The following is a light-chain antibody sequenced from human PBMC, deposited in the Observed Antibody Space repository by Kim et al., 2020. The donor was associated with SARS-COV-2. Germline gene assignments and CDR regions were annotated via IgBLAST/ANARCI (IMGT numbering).Light chain of an antibody. CDR2: LEGSGTY. CDR1: SGHPTYI. J-gene: IGLJ2*01. CDR3: ETQGV. Sequence: SLGSSVKLTCTLSSGHPTYIIAWHQQQPGKAPRYLMKLEGSGTYTKGSGVPDRFSGSSSGADRYLTISNLQSEDEADYYCETQGVFGGGTQLTVL. V-gene: IGLV4-60*03.